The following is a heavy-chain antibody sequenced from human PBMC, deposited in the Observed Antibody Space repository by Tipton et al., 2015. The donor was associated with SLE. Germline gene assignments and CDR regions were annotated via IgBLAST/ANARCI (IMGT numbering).Heavy chain of an antibody. D-gene: IGHD3-10*01. Sequence: LRLSCTVSGGSISSYYWSWIRQPPGKGLEWIGYIYYSGSTNYNPSLKSRVTISVDTSKNQFSLKLSSVTAADTAVYYCARESGDWYFDLWGRGTLVTVSS. V-gene: IGHV4-59*01. CDR3: ARESGDWYFDL. CDR2: IYYSGST. J-gene: IGHJ2*01. CDR1: GGSISSYY.